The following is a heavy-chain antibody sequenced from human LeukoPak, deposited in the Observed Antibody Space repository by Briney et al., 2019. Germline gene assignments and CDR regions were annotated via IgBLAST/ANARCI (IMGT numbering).Heavy chain of an antibody. Sequence: ASVKVSCKTSGYTFADYFIHWVRQAPGQGLEWMGRINANSGGTEYEQKFQGRVTMTRDTSTSTVYMELSSLRSEDTAVYYCARDSERYDFWSDIWGQGTMVTVSS. J-gene: IGHJ3*02. CDR3: ARDSERYDFWSDI. V-gene: IGHV1-2*06. CDR1: GYTFADYF. CDR2: INANSGGT. D-gene: IGHD3-3*01.